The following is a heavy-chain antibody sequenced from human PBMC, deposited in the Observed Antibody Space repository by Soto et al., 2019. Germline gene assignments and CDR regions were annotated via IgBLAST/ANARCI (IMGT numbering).Heavy chain of an antibody. CDR2: IVPIFGTA. J-gene: IGHJ6*02. Sequence: QVQLVQSGAEVKKPGSSVKVSCKASGGTFSSYAISWVRQAPGQGLEWMGGIVPIFGTANSAQKFQARVTITADESTSTAYMELSSLRAEDTAVYYCARGGSSSWTYYYYGIDVWGQGTTVPVSS. V-gene: IGHV1-69*01. CDR3: ARGGSSSWTYYYYGIDV. CDR1: GGTFSSYA. D-gene: IGHD6-13*01.